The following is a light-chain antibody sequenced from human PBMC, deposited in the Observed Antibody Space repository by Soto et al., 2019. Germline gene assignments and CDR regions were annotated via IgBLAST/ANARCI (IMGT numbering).Light chain of an antibody. J-gene: IGKJ1*01. V-gene: IGKV2-28*01. CDR3: MQALQTPRT. CDR2: LGS. Sequence: DIVMTQSPLSLPVTPGEPASISCRSSQSLLHSNGYNYLDWYLQKPGQSPQLLIYLGSNRASGVPERFSGSGSSTDFTLKIRRVEAEDVGVYYCMQALQTPRTFGQGTKVEIK. CDR1: QSLLHSNGYNY.